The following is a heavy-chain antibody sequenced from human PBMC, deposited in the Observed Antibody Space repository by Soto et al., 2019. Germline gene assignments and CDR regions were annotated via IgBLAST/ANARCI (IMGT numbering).Heavy chain of an antibody. CDR3: AKDGTHRGSKHYYFDS. CDR1: GFTFSDYT. V-gene: IGHV3-30*18. J-gene: IGHJ4*02. CDR2: ILYDESDQ. Sequence: QVQLVESGGGVVQPGRSLRLSCSASGFTFSDYTMHWVRQAPGRGLEWVAIILYDESDQYYSDSVKGRFTISRDNSNNTLYLQMHSLTTEDTAVYYCAKDGTHRGSKHYYFDSWGQGALVTVSS. D-gene: IGHD1-1*01.